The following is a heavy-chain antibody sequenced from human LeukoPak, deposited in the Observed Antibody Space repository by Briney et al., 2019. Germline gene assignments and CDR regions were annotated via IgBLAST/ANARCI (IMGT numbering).Heavy chain of an antibody. CDR1: GGSISSSSDY. CDR2: ISYSGSS. Sequence: SETLSLTCTVSGGSISSSSDYWGWIRQPPGKGLEWIGSISYSGSSYYNVSLKSRLTMSVDTSKNQISLKLSSVTAADTAVYYCARVEKYTTSGPTDPWGQGTLVTVSS. CDR3: ARVEKYTTSGPTDP. J-gene: IGHJ5*02. D-gene: IGHD6-13*01. V-gene: IGHV4-39*07.